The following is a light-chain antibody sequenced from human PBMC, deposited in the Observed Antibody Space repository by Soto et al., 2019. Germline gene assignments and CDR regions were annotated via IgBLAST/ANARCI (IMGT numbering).Light chain of an antibody. CDR1: QSINNW. CDR2: DAS. V-gene: IGKV1-5*01. Sequence: DIQMTQSPSTLSASVGDTVTISCRARQSINNWLAWYQQKPGKAPKLLIYDASSLESGVPSRFSGSGFGTEFTLTISSLQPDDFATYYCQQCTSYYTFGQGSQLEIK. J-gene: IGKJ2*01. CDR3: QQCTSYYT.